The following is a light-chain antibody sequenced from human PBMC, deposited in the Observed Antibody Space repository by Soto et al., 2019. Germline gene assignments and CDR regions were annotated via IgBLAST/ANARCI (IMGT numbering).Light chain of an antibody. CDR3: AAWDDSLSGQV. CDR2: SNN. Sequence: QSVLSQPPSASGTPGHRVTISCSGSSCNIGSNYVYWYQQLPGTAPKLLIYSNNQRPSGVPDRFSGSKSGTSASLAISGLRSEDEADYYCAAWDDSLSGQVFGTGTKVTVL. CDR1: SCNIGSNY. V-gene: IGLV1-47*02. J-gene: IGLJ1*01.